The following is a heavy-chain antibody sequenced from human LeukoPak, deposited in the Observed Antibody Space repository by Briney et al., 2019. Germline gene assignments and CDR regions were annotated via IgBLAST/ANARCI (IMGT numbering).Heavy chain of an antibody. V-gene: IGHV4-34*01. CDR1: GGSISSYY. Sequence: SETLSPTCTVSGGSISSYYWSWIRQPPGKGLEWIGEINHSGSTNYNPSLKSRVTISVDTSKNQFSLKLSSVTAADTAVYYCARKRSGWFGELLPYYFDYWGQGTLVTVSS. J-gene: IGHJ4*02. CDR3: ARKRSGWFGELLPYYFDY. CDR2: INHSGST. D-gene: IGHD3-10*01.